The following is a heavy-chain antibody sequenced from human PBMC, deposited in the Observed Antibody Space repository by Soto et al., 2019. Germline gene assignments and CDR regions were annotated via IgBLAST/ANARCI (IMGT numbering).Heavy chain of an antibody. Sequence: SETLSLTCTVSGGSISSYYWSWIRQPPGKGLEWIGYIYYSGSTNYNPSLKSRVTISVDTSKNQFSLKLSSVTAADTAVYYCARANWNYVYYYYYMDVWGEGTTVTV. J-gene: IGHJ6*03. V-gene: IGHV4-59*01. D-gene: IGHD1-7*01. CDR2: IYYSGST. CDR1: GGSISSYY. CDR3: ARANWNYVYYYYYMDV.